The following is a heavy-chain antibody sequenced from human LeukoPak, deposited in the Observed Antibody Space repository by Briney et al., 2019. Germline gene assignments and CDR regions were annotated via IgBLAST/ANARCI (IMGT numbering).Heavy chain of an antibody. CDR2: INPNSGGT. J-gene: IGHJ4*02. Sequence: ASVTVSCQASGYTFTGYYMHWVRQAPRRGLEWMGWINPNSGGTKYAQKFQGRVTMTRDTSISTAYMELSRLRSDDTAVYYCARPNHYYDSSGYYYYFDYWGQGTLVTVSS. CDR3: ARPNHYYDSSGYYYYFDY. CDR1: GYTFTGYY. V-gene: IGHV1-2*02. D-gene: IGHD3-22*01.